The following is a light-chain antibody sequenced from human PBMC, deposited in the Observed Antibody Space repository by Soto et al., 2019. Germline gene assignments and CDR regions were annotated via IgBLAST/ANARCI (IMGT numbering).Light chain of an antibody. V-gene: IGKV1-27*01. Sequence: DIQMTQSPSSLSASVGDRVTITCRASQDISSYLGWYQQKPGKVPKLLIYAASTLQWGVPSRFSGSGSGTDFTLTISSLQPEDGATYYCQKYDNPPLTFGGGTKVEIK. CDR1: QDISSY. J-gene: IGKJ4*01. CDR3: QKYDNPPLT. CDR2: AAS.